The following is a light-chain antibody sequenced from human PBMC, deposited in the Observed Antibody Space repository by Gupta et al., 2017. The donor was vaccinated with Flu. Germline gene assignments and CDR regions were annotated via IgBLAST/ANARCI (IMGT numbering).Light chain of an antibody. V-gene: IGLV6-57*03. Sequence: NFMLTQPHSVSECPGKTVTISFPRSSGSIASNDLQWYQQRPGSAPTTLIYEDNQRPSGVPDRFSGSIDSSSNSASLTISVLKTEDEADYYCQSYDSSNRRVFGGGTKLTVL. J-gene: IGLJ3*02. CDR1: SGSIASND. CDR3: QSYDSSNRRV. CDR2: EDN.